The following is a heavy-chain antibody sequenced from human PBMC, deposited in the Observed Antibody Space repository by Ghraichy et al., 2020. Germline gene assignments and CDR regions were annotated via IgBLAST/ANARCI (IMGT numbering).Heavy chain of an antibody. CDR1: GFTFSNYA. J-gene: IGHJ4*02. V-gene: IGHV3-23*01. D-gene: IGHD3/OR15-3a*01. Sequence: GGSPRLSCAATGFTFSNYAMAWVRQAPGKGLEWVSGISATTRGTYYADSVKGRFTISRDNFKNTLYLQMNSLRADDTAVYYCAKDRPESSGNDFWAGDYFAHWGQGTLVTASS. CDR2: ISATTRGT. CDR3: AKDRPESSGNDFWAGDYFAH.